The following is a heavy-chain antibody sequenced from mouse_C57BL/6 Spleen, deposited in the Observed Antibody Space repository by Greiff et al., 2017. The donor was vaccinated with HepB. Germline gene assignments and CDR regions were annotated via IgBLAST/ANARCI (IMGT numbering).Heavy chain of an antibody. CDR3: AVLTTVVPYAMDY. Sequence: QVQLKQPGAELVMPGASVKLSCKASGYTFTSYWMHWVKQRPGQGLEWIGEIDPSDSYTNYNQKFKGKSKLTVDKSSSTAYMQLSSLTSEDSAVYYCAVLTTVVPYAMDYWGQGTSVTVSS. J-gene: IGHJ4*01. CDR2: IDPSDSYT. V-gene: IGHV1-69*01. D-gene: IGHD1-1*01. CDR1: GYTFTSYW.